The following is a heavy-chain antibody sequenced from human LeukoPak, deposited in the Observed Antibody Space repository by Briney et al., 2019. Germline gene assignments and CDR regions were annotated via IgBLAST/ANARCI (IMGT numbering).Heavy chain of an antibody. V-gene: IGHV1-69*06. Sequence: VASVKVSCKASGGTFSSYAISWVRQAPGHGLEWMGGIIPIFGTANYAQKFQGRVTITADKSTSTAYMELSSLRSEDTAVYYCGYGSGTNYYYYAMDVWGKGTTVTVSS. D-gene: IGHD3-10*01. CDR3: GYGSGTNYYYYAMDV. CDR2: IIPIFGTA. CDR1: GGTFSSYA. J-gene: IGHJ6*04.